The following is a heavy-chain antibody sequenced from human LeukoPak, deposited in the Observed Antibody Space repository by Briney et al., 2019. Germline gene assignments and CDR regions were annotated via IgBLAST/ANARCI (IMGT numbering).Heavy chain of an antibody. D-gene: IGHD1-26*01. CDR1: GDSTNSDRYY. J-gene: IGHJ4*02. Sequence: SETLSLTCTVSGDSTNSDRYYGGWVRQPPGKGLEWIVNIYYSGSTYYNPSLKSRVTMSVDTSKNQFFLELNSVTAADTAVYYCARGRPYSGGYHLDYWGQGTLVTVSA. CDR3: ARGRPYSGGYHLDY. V-gene: IGHV4-39*01. CDR2: IYYSGST.